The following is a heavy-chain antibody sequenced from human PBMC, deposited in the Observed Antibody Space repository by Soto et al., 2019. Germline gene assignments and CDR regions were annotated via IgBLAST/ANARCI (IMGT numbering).Heavy chain of an antibody. D-gene: IGHD2-8*02. CDR1: GVTFSRHW. CDR2: IKTDGTTT. V-gene: IGHV3-74*01. CDR3: ARDYLRPAGGATGYGMDV. J-gene: IGHJ6*02. Sequence: PXGSLRPCCADSGVTFSRHWMHWVSQVPGEGLVWVSRIKTDGTTTNYADSVKGRCTISRDNAKNTLYLQMDSLRAEDTAMYYCARDYLRPAGGATGYGMDVWGQGSTVTVSS.